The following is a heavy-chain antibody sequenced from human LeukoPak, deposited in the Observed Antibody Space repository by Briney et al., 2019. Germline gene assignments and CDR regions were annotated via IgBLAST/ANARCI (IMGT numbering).Heavy chain of an antibody. Sequence: SETLSLTCTVSGGSISSYYWSWIRQPPGKGLEWTGYIYYSGSTNYNPSLKSRVTISVDTSKNQFSLKLSSVTAADTAVYYCARDTCSYAYWGQGTLVTVSS. CDR2: IYYSGST. CDR1: GGSISSYY. J-gene: IGHJ4*02. V-gene: IGHV4-59*01. D-gene: IGHD1-26*01. CDR3: ARDTCSYAY.